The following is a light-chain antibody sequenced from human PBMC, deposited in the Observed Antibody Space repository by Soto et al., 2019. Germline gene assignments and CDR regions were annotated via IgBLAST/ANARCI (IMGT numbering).Light chain of an antibody. CDR2: DVS. V-gene: IGLV2-14*01. CDR3: SSFTGSSTLV. Sequence: QSALTQPASVSGSPGQSITISCTGTSSDVGGYNYVSWYQQHPGKAPKLIIYDVSNRPSGVSNRFSGSKSGNTASLTVSGLQAEDEADYYCSSFTGSSTLVFGGGTKVTV. J-gene: IGLJ2*01. CDR1: SSDVGGYNY.